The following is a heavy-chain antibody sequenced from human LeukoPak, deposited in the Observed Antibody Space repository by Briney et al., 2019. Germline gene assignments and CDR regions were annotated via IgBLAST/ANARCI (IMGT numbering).Heavy chain of an antibody. D-gene: IGHD2-2*01. CDR3: AKDLFVVVPAAPFDY. CDR1: GFTFSNNG. CDR2: IWYDGTNK. J-gene: IGHJ4*02. Sequence: GVSLRLSCSASGFTFSNNGMHWVRQAPAKGLDRVAVIWYDGTNKYYADSVKVRFTISRDNSKNTLYLQMNRLRAEETAVYYCAKDLFVVVPAAPFDYWGQGTLVTVSS. V-gene: IGHV3-33*06.